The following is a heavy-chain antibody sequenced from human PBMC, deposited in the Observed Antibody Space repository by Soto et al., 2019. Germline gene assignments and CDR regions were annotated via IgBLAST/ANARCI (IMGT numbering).Heavy chain of an antibody. CDR3: AREQGYDFWSGYYEYWFDP. V-gene: IGHV3-74*01. J-gene: IGHJ5*02. Sequence: GGSLRLSCAASGFTFSSYWMHWVRQAPGKGLVWVSRINSDGSSTSYADSVKGRFTISRDNAKNTLYLQMNSLRAEDTAVYYCAREQGYDFWSGYYEYWFDPWGQGTLVTVSS. CDR2: INSDGSST. CDR1: GFTFSSYW. D-gene: IGHD3-3*01.